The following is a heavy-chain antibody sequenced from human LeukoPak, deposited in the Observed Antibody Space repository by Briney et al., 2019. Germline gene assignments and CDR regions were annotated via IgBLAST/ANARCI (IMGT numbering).Heavy chain of an antibody. CDR1: GFTFNAYY. CDR3: ARERMSRTVTVDYFDY. D-gene: IGHD4-11*01. Sequence: GASVKVSCKASGFTFNAYYIHWVRQAPGQGLEWMGIINPSGGSTTYAQKFQGRVTMTRDMSTSTVYMELSSLRSEDTAVYYCARERMSRTVTVDYFDYWGQGTLVTVSS. V-gene: IGHV1-46*02. J-gene: IGHJ4*02. CDR2: INPSGGST.